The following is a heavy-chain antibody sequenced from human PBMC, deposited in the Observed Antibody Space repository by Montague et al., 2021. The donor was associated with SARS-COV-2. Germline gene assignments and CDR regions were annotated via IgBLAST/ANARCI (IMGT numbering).Heavy chain of an antibody. Sequence: SETLSLTCTVSGGSISSSSYYWGWIRQPPGKGLEWIGSIYYSGSTYYNPSLKSRVTISVDTSKNQFSLKLSPVTAADTAVYYCARDGEVVGNWFDPWGQGTLVTVSS. J-gene: IGHJ5*02. CDR3: ARDGEVVGNWFDP. CDR1: GGSISSSSYY. D-gene: IGHD2-2*01. CDR2: IYYSGST. V-gene: IGHV4-39*07.